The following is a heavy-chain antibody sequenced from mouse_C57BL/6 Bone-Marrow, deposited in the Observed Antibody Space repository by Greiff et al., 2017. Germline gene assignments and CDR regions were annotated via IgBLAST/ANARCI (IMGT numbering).Heavy chain of an antibody. CDR1: GFSFNTYA. Sequence: EVQVVESGGGLVQPKGSLKLSCAASGFSFNTYAMNWVRQAPGKGLEWVARIRSKSNNYATYYADSVKDRFTISRDDSESMLYLQMNNLKTEDTAMYYCVRLCFYAMDYWGQGTSVTVSS. J-gene: IGHJ4*01. CDR2: IRSKSNNYAT. CDR3: VRLCFYAMDY. V-gene: IGHV10-1*01.